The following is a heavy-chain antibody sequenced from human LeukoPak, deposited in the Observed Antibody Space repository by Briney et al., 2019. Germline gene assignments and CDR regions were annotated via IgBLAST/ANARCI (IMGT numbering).Heavy chain of an antibody. J-gene: IGHJ4*02. D-gene: IGHD3-10*01. CDR1: GFTFSSYA. V-gene: IGHV3-23*01. CDR2: ISGSGGST. CDR3: ANLLRGFGGNPAFDY. Sequence: PGGSLRLSCAASGFTFSSYAMSWVRQAPGKGLEWVSAISGSGGSTYYADSVKGRFTISRDNSKSTLYLQMNSLRAEDTAVYYCANLLRGFGGNPAFDYWGQGTLVTVSS.